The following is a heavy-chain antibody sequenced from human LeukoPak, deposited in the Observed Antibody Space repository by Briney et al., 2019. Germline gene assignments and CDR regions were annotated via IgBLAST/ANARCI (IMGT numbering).Heavy chain of an antibody. D-gene: IGHD3-22*01. V-gene: IGHV1-46*01. J-gene: IGHJ4*02. CDR1: GYTFTSYY. Sequence: ASVEVSCKASGYTFTSYYMHWVRQAPGQGLEWMGIINPSGGSTSYAQKFQGRVTMTRDMSTSTVYMELSSLRSEDTAVYYCARIAYYYDSSEYWGQGTLVTVSS. CDR3: ARIAYYYDSSEY. CDR2: INPSGGST.